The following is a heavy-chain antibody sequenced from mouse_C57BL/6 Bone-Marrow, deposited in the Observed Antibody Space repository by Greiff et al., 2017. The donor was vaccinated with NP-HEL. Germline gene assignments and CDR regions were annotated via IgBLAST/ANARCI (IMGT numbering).Heavy chain of an antibody. CDR3: ARGRLRWFAY. J-gene: IGHJ3*01. Sequence: VQLQQPGPVLVKPGASVKMSCKASGYTFTDYYMNWVKQSPGKSLEWLGVINPYNGGTSYNQKFKGKATLTVDKSSSPAYMELNSLTSEDSAVDYCARGRLRWFAYWGQGTLVTVSA. V-gene: IGHV1-19*01. CDR2: INPYNGGT. D-gene: IGHD2-4*01. CDR1: GYTFTDYY.